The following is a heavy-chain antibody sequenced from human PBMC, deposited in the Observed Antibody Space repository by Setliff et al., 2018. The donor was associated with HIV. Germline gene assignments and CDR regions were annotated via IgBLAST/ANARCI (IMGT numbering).Heavy chain of an antibody. Sequence: SETLSLTCTVSGGSISSSSYYWGWVRQPPGKGLEWIGNIFYSGHTFYNPSLKSRVTISVDTSKNQFSLKLSSVTAADTAVYYCARGIAAAGRWGQGTLVTVSS. D-gene: IGHD6-13*01. CDR1: GGSISSSSYY. CDR3: ARGIAAAGR. V-gene: IGHV4-39*07. J-gene: IGHJ4*02. CDR2: IFYSGHT.